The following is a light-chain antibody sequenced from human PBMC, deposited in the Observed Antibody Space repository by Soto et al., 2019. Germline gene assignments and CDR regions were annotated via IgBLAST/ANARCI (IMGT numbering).Light chain of an antibody. CDR1: QGISSW. CDR3: QQANSFPLT. J-gene: IGKJ4*01. Sequence: DIQMTQSPSSVSASVGDRVTITCRASQGISSWLAWYHQKPGKAPKLLIYAASSLQSGVPSRFSGSGSGTAFTLTIRSLQHEDFAPYYCQQANSFPLTFGGGTTVEIK. V-gene: IGKV1-12*01. CDR2: AAS.